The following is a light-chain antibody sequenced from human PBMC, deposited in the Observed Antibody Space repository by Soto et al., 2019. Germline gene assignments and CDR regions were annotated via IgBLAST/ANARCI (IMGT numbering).Light chain of an antibody. CDR1: QSVATN. CDR3: QQRINWPLT. CDR2: EAS. Sequence: EIVVTQSPANLSVSPGERATLSCRASQSVATNLAWYQQKPGLAPRLLIYEASSRATGIPARFSGSGSETDFTLTISSLEPEDSAVYYCQQRINWPLTFGGGTRWIS. V-gene: IGKV3-11*01. J-gene: IGKJ4*01.